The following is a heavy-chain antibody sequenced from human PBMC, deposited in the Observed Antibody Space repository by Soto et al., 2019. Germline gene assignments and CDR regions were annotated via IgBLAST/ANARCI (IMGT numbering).Heavy chain of an antibody. CDR1: DYSISIGHY. CDR3: ARTSGIGAASKRYYGMDV. Sequence: SENLSITCAFSDYSISIGHYWDWIRQPPVKGLEWIGSIYNSGKNYSNPSLKSRVTILVDTSKNQFSLNLTSVTAADPAVYYCARTSGIGAASKRYYGMDVWGQGTTVTGSS. CDR2: IYNSGKN. V-gene: IGHV4-38-2*01. D-gene: IGHD6-13*01. J-gene: IGHJ6*01.